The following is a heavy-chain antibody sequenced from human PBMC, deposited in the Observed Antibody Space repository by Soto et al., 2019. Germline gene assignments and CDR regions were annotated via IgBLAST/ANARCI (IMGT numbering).Heavy chain of an antibody. D-gene: IGHD6-6*01. CDR2: IYHSGRT. CDR1: GGSISSSNW. CDR3: ARDGEEIAGRAYYYGMDV. J-gene: IGHJ6*02. V-gene: IGHV4-4*02. Sequence: PSETLSLTCAVSGGSISSSNWWRWVRQPPGEGLEWIGEIYHSGRTNYNPSLKSRVTIAVDKSKNPCSLKMSSVTAADTAVYYCARDGEEIAGRAYYYGMDVWGQGTTVTVSS.